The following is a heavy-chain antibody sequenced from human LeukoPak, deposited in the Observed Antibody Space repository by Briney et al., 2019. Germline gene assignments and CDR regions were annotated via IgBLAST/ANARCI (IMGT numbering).Heavy chain of an antibody. Sequence: GGSLRLSCAASGFTFSSYGMHWVRQAPGKGLEWVAVISYDGSNKYYADSVKGRFTISRDNSKNTLYLQMNSLRAEDTAVYYCARDPPLWFGELPPYYFDYWGQGTLVTVSS. CDR3: ARDPPLWFGELPPYYFDY. CDR2: ISYDGSNK. D-gene: IGHD3-10*01. CDR1: GFTFSSYG. J-gene: IGHJ4*02. V-gene: IGHV3-30*03.